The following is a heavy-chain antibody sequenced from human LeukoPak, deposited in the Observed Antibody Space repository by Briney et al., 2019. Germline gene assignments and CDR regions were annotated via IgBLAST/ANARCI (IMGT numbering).Heavy chain of an antibody. V-gene: IGHV5-51*01. CDR2: IYPGDSDT. CDR3: ARHTGEGSHFQH. D-gene: IGHD3-16*01. Sequence: GESLKISCKGSGYSFSSYWIAWVRQMPGKGLEWMGIIYPGDSDTRYSPSFRGQVIISADKSIRTAYLQWTSLKASDTAMYYCARHTGEGSHFQHWGQGSLVTVSS. J-gene: IGHJ1*01. CDR1: GYSFSSYW.